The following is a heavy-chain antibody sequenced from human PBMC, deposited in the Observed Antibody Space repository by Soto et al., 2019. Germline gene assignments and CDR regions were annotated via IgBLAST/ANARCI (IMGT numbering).Heavy chain of an antibody. D-gene: IGHD2-21*01. CDR1: GFSFKTYG. J-gene: IGHJ4*02. Sequence: EVQLLESGGGLVQPGGSLRLSCADSGFSFKTYGMTWVRQAPGKGLEGVAHIGLSNSDTYYADSVKGRFTISRDNSKNMVYLQMNSLRDADTAVSYCVKGGAYCYNDCTRSYWGRGTLVTVSS. CDR2: IGLSNSDT. V-gene: IGHV3-23*01. CDR3: VKGGAYCYNDCTRSY.